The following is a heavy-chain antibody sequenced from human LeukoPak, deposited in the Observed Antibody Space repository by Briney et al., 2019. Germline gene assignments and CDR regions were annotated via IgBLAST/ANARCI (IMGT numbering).Heavy chain of an antibody. Sequence: GGSLRLSCAASGFTFSSYSMNWVRQAPGKGLEWVSSISSSSSYIYYADSMKGRFTISRDNAKNSLYLQMNSLRAEDTAVYYCAREYGDYPSNYYGMDVWGQGTTVTVSS. CDR2: ISSSSSYI. J-gene: IGHJ6*02. D-gene: IGHD4-17*01. CDR3: AREYGDYPSNYYGMDV. CDR1: GFTFSSYS. V-gene: IGHV3-21*01.